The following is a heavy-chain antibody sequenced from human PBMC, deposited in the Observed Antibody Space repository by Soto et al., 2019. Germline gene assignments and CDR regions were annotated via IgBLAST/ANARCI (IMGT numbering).Heavy chain of an antibody. J-gene: IGHJ4*02. Sequence: EVQLVQSGAEVKKPGESLRISCKGSGYSFTSYWISWVRQMPGKGLEWMGRIDPSDSYTNYSPSFQGHVTISADKSISTAYLQCSSLKASDTAMYYCARLDVGPLGDQLPIPDYWGQGTLVTVSS. CDR3: ARLDVGPLGDQLPIPDY. V-gene: IGHV5-10-1*03. CDR1: GYSFTSYW. CDR2: IDPSDSYT. D-gene: IGHD2-2*01.